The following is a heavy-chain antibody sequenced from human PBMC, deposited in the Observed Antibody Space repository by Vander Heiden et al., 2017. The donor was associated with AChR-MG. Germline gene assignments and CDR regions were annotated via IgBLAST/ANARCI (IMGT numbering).Heavy chain of an antibody. D-gene: IGHD2-15*01. CDR3: ARGWGPYCSGGSCPGTFDI. V-gene: IGHV4-31*03. Sequence: QVQLQESGPGLVKPSQTLSLTCTVSGGSISSGGYYWSWLRPHPGKGLEWIGDIYYSGSTYYNPSLKSRVTISVDTSKNQFSLKLSSVTAADTAVYYCARGWGPYCSGGSCPGTFDIWGQGTMVTVSS. J-gene: IGHJ3*02. CDR2: IYYSGST. CDR1: GGSISSGGYY.